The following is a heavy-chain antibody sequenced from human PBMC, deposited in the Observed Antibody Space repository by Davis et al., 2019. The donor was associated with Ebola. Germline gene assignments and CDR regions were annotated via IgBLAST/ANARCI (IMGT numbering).Heavy chain of an antibody. Sequence: AASVKVSCKASGYTFTGYYIHWVRQAPGQGLEWMGWINPNSGGTNYAQKFQGRVTMTRDTSFSTAYMELSSLRSDDTAMYYCARDGSTSDQKSGELDYWGQGPLVTVSS. CDR1: GYTFTGYY. D-gene: IGHD7-27*01. CDR2: INPNSGGT. J-gene: IGHJ4*02. V-gene: IGHV1-2*02. CDR3: ARDGSTSDQKSGELDY.